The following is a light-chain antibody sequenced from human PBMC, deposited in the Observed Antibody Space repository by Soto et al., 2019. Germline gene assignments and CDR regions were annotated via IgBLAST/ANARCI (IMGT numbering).Light chain of an antibody. CDR2: DTS. CDR3: QQRSGWPPSLT. J-gene: IGKJ4*01. V-gene: IGKV3-11*01. CDR1: QSVSNY. Sequence: EAVLTQSPATLSLSPGETATLSCRASQSVSNYLAWYQQKPGQAPRLLIDDTSKSATGIPARFSGSGSGTDFTLTISSLEPEDFAVYFCQQRSGWPPSLTFGGGTKVEIK.